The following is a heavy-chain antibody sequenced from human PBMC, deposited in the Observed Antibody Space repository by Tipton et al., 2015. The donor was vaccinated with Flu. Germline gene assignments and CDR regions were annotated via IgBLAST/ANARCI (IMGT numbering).Heavy chain of an antibody. Sequence: GLVKPSETLSLTCTVSGGSISSSSYYWGWIRQPPGKGLEWIGRIYTSGSTNYNPSLKSRVTMSVDTSKNQFSLNLRSVTAADTAMYYCARDSPSLRLGDLSSFDYWGQGTLVTVSS. D-gene: IGHD3-16*02. CDR2: IYTSGST. J-gene: IGHJ4*02. CDR3: ARDSPSLRLGDLSSFDY. CDR1: GGSISSSSYY. V-gene: IGHV4-39*07.